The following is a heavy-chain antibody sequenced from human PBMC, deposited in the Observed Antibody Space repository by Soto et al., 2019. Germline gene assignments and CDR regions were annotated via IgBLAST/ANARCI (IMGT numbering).Heavy chain of an antibody. V-gene: IGHV3-49*04. CDR3: TRASDYGDSLYYFDY. D-gene: IGHD4-17*01. J-gene: IGHJ4*02. CDR2: IRSKAYGGTT. Sequence: PGGSLRLSCTASGFTFGDYAMSWVRQAPGKGLEWVGFIRSKAYGGTTEYAASVKGRFTISRDDSKSIAYLQMNSLKTEDTAVYYCTRASDYGDSLYYFDYWGQGTLVTVSS. CDR1: GFTFGDYA.